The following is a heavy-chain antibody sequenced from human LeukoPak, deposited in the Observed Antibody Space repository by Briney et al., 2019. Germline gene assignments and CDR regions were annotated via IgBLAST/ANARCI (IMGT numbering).Heavy chain of an antibody. CDR2: IRSYSSYI. Sequence: GGSLRLSCAASGFTFDTYNFNWVRQAPGKGLEWVATIRSYSSYIHYGDSVKGRFTIARDDAERSVYLQMDNVRVEDTAVYFCARYSEVYYYVDVWGTGTTVTVSS. V-gene: IGHV3-21*01. CDR1: GFTFDTYN. D-gene: IGHD2-21*01. CDR3: ARYSEVYYYVDV. J-gene: IGHJ6*03.